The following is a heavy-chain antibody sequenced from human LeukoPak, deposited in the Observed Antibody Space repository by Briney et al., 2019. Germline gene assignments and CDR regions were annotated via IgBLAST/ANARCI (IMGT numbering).Heavy chain of an antibody. J-gene: IGHJ4*02. V-gene: IGHV1-2*02. CDR1: GYTFTGYY. CDR2: IKPNSGGT. D-gene: IGHD3-10*01. Sequence: GASVKVSCKASGYTFTGYYIHWVRQAPGQGLEWMGWIKPNSGGTNYAQKFQGRVTMTRDTSISTAYMELSRLRSEDTAVYYCATSYGSYGSGSPETLDYWGQGTLVTVSS. CDR3: ATSYGSYGSGSPETLDY.